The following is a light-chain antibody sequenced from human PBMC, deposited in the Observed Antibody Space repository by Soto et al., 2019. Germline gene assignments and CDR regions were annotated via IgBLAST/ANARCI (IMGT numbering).Light chain of an antibody. J-gene: IGKJ1*01. Sequence: DIQLTQSPSFLSASVGDRVTITCRASPDISGYLAWFQQRPGKAPKLLISAASTLQSGVPSRFSGSGSGTEFAITLSSLQPEDFATYYCQQRDSYPWTFXQGTKVDIK. V-gene: IGKV1-9*01. CDR1: PDISGY. CDR2: AAS. CDR3: QQRDSYPWT.